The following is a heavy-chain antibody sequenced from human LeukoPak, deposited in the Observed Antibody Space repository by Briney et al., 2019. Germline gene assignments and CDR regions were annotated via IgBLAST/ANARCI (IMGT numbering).Heavy chain of an antibody. Sequence: GGSLRLSCAASGFTFSSYAMHWVRQAPGKGLEYVSAISSNGGSTYYANSVKGRFTISRDNSKNTLYLQMGSLRAEDMAVYYCARRRVPYGMDVWGQGTTVTVSS. CDR1: GFTFSSYA. D-gene: IGHD3-10*01. CDR2: ISSNGGST. CDR3: ARRRVPYGMDV. V-gene: IGHV3-64*01. J-gene: IGHJ6*02.